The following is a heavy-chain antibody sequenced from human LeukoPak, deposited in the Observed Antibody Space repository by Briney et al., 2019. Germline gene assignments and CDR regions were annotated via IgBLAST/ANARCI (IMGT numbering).Heavy chain of an antibody. CDR2: INPNSGGT. Sequence: ASVKASCKASGYTFTGYYMHWVRQAPGQGLEWMGWINPNSGGTNYAQKFQGWVTMTRDTSISTAYMELSRLRSDDTAVYYCASSRSSWYVVFDYWGQGTLVTVSS. CDR1: GYTFTGYY. V-gene: IGHV1-2*04. CDR3: ASSRSSWYVVFDY. J-gene: IGHJ4*02. D-gene: IGHD6-13*01.